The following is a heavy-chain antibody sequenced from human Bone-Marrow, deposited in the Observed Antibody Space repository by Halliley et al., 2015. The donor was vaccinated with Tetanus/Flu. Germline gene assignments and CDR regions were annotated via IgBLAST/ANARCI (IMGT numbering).Heavy chain of an antibody. J-gene: IGHJ4*02. D-gene: IGHD2-15*01. V-gene: IGHV4-59*01. Sequence: GLVKPSETLSVTCTVSGDSMGTYFWNWIRQSPGKGLEWIGYIQTSGYASYNPSLRSRVAMSVDTSKSQISLRQTSMTSADTAVYFCGRGMCNATVCRGRTLFVFWGRGTLVTVSS. CDR2: IQTSGYA. CDR1: GDSMGTYF. CDR3: GRGMCNATVCRGRTLFVF.